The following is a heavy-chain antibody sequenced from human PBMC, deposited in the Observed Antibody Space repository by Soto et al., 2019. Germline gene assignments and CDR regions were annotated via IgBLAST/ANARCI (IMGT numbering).Heavy chain of an antibody. D-gene: IGHD2-2*01. J-gene: IGHJ6*04. CDR3: VKLLPRGPVAIKYYYGLDV. CDR2: ISSSGSTE. CDR1: ALTFSSSV. Sequence: PGGSPALPRVASALTFSSSVINGVRHPPAELLELVSYISSSGSTEYYAESVKGRFTISRDNAKNSLYLQMNSLRAEYTALYYCVKLLPRGPVAIKYYYGLDVWGKGETVTV. V-gene: IGHV3-48*03.